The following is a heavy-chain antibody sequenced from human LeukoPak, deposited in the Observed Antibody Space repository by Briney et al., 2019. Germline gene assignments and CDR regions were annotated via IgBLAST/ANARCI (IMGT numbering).Heavy chain of an antibody. D-gene: IGHD5-24*01. CDR3: GKEGERHFDLQY. CDR1: GFTSGVYA. J-gene: IGHJ4*02. V-gene: IGHV3-23*01. CDR2: FSGGGDS. Sequence: GGTLRLSCVASGFTSGVYAMSWVRQAPGKGLEWVSAFSGGGDSFYADSVRGRFSVSADKSKNILYLQMNSLRVEDTAMYFCGKEGERHFDLQYWGQGTPVTVSS.